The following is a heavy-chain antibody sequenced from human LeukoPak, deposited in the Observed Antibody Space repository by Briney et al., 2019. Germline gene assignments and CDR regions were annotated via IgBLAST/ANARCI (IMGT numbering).Heavy chain of an antibody. V-gene: IGHV1-69*13. CDR1: GGTFSSYA. Sequence: SVKVSCKASGGTFSSYAISWVRQAPGQGLEWMGGIIPIFGTANYARKFQGRVTITADESTSTAYMELSSLRSEDTAVYYCARDFTYSSSWYYFDYWGQGTLVTVSS. J-gene: IGHJ4*02. D-gene: IGHD6-13*01. CDR2: IIPIFGTA. CDR3: ARDFTYSSSWYYFDY.